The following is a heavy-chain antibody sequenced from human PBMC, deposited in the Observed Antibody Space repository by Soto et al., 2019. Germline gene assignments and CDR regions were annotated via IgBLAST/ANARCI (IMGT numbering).Heavy chain of an antibody. CDR1: GYSFTSYW. CDR3: ASLTRYGSGSSYYYGMDV. V-gene: IGHV5-10-1*01. CDR2: IDPSDSYT. D-gene: IGHD3-10*01. Sequence: PGESLKVSCKGSGYSFTSYWISWVRQMPGKGLEWMGRIDPSDSYTNYSPSFQGHVTISADKSISTAYLQWSSLKASDTAMYYCASLTRYGSGSSYYYGMDVWGQGTTVTVSS. J-gene: IGHJ6*02.